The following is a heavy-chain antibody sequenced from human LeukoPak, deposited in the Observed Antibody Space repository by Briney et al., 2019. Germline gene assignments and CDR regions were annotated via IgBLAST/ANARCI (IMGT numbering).Heavy chain of an antibody. CDR2: ISSNGGST. CDR1: GFTFSSYA. V-gene: IGHV3-64*01. D-gene: IGHD3-10*01. CDR3: ARGWFGEVAKDY. Sequence: GGSLRLSCAASGFTFSSYAMHWVRQAPGKGLEYVSAISSNGGSTYYANSVKGRFTISRDNSKNTLYLQMGSLRAEDMAVYYCARGWFGEVAKDYWGQGTLVTVSS. J-gene: IGHJ4*02.